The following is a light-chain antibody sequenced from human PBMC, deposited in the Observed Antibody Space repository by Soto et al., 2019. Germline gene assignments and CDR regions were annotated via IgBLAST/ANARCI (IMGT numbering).Light chain of an antibody. CDR2: EVS. Sequence: QSALTQPASVSGSPGPSITISCTGTSNDVGGYNYVSWYQQHPGKAPKLMMYEVSNRPSGVSDRFSGSKSGNTASLIISGLLAEDEADYYCSSFTRRTTVLFGGGTKLTVL. V-gene: IGLV2-14*01. J-gene: IGLJ2*01. CDR3: SSFTRRTTVL. CDR1: SNDVGGYNY.